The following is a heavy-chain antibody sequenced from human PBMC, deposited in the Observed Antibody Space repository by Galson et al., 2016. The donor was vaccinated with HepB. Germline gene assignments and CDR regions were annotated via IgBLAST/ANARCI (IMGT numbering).Heavy chain of an antibody. V-gene: IGHV3-74*03. CDR1: GFTFKIYW. D-gene: IGHD1-26*01. Sequence: SLRLSCAASGFTFKIYWMHWVRQVPGKGLVWVSRINSDGSDTEYADSVKGRFTFSRDNAKNTLYLEMQSLRAEDTAVYYCARDMGGSYLGKYYYYGMDVWGQGTTVTVS. CDR3: ARDMGGSYLGKYYYYGMDV. J-gene: IGHJ6*02. CDR2: INSDGSDT.